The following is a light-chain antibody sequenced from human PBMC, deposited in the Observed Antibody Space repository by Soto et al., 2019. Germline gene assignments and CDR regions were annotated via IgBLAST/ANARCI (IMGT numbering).Light chain of an antibody. V-gene: IGKV3-20*01. J-gene: IGKJ2*01. Sequence: EIVLTQSPGTLSLSPGARATLSCRASQSVSSTFLAWYQQKPGQAPRLLIYGGSSRATGIPDRFSGSGSGTDFTLTISRLEPEDFAVYFCQRYHDSSPGYTLGQGTKVEIK. CDR3: QRYHDSSPGYT. CDR1: QSVSSTF. CDR2: GGS.